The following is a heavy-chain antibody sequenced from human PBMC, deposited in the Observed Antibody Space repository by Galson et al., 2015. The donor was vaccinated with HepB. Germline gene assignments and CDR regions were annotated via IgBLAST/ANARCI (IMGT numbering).Heavy chain of an antibody. J-gene: IGHJ6*02. CDR3: AICAHEAGITMVRGYYYYGMDV. V-gene: IGHV1-69*13. CDR2: IIPIFGTA. D-gene: IGHD3-10*01. CDR1: GGTFSSSA. Sequence: SVQVSCQSSGGTFSSSAISCVRPAPGQGLEWMGGIIPIFGTANYAQKFQGRVTITADESTSTAYMELSSLRSEDTAVYYCAICAHEAGITMVRGYYYYGMDVWGQGTTVTVSS.